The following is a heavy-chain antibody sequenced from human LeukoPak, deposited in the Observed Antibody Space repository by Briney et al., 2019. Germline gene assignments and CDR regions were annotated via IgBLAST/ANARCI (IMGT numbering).Heavy chain of an antibody. CDR3: AKDRDSSGWFGYFQH. V-gene: IGHV3-30*18. J-gene: IGHJ1*01. CDR1: GFTFSSYG. Sequence: GRSLRLSCAASGFTFSSYGMHWVRQAPGKWLEWMAVISYDGNKKYYADSMKGRFTISRDNSKNTLYLEMSSLRAEDTAVYYCAKDRDSSGWFGYFQHWGQGTLVTVSS. CDR2: ISYDGNKK. D-gene: IGHD6-19*01.